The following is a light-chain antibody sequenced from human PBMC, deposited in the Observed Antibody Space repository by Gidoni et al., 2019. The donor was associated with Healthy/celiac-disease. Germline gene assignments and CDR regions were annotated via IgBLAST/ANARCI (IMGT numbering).Light chain of an antibody. V-gene: IGKV1-39*01. Sequence: DIQMTQSPSSLSASVGDRVTITCRASQSISSYLNWYQQKPGKAPKLRIYAASSLKSGVPSRFSGSGSGTDFTLTISILQPEDFATYYCQHSYSTPDTFXQXTKLEIK. CDR2: AAS. CDR3: QHSYSTPDT. CDR1: QSISSY. J-gene: IGKJ2*01.